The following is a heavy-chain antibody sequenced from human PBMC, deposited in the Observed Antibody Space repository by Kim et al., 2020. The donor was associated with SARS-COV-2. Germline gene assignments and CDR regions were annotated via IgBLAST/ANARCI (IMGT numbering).Heavy chain of an antibody. D-gene: IGHD2-21*01. CDR3: ARELLTPYGGGYFVYCYFD. CDR2: IHPDNGET. Sequence: ASVKVSCKVSGYTFSKLSVHWVRQTPAKGLEWMGGIHPDNGETEYAQNFQGRVTLTADTSTDTAYMELSRLTSADTAVYYCARELLTPYGGGYFVYCYFD. V-gene: IGHV1-24*01. CDR1: GYTFSKLS. J-gene: IGHJ4*03.